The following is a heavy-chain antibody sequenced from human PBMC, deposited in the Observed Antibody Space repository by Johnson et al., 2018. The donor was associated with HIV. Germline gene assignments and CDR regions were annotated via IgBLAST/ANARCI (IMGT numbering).Heavy chain of an antibody. CDR1: GFTLSRYA. J-gene: IGHJ3*02. Sequence: QVQLVESGGGVVQPGRSLRISCAASGFTLSRYAVHWVRQAPGKGLEWVAVIWYDGSNKYYADSVKGRFTISRDNSKNTLYLQMNSLRAEDTAVYYCAREEANGAFDIWGQGTMVTVSS. V-gene: IGHV3-30*04. CDR3: AREEANGAFDI. CDR2: IWYDGSNK.